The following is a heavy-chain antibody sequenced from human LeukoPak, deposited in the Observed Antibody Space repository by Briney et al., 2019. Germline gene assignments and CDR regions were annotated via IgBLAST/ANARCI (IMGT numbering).Heavy chain of an antibody. Sequence: ASVKVSCKASGYTFTSYDINWVRQATGQGLEWMGWMNPNSGNTGYAQKFQGRVTMTRNTSINTAYMELSSLRSEDTAVYYCARGSIRVLGHYYYYGMDVWGQGTTVTVSS. J-gene: IGHJ6*02. CDR1: GYTFTSYD. D-gene: IGHD2-8*02. CDR2: MNPNSGNT. V-gene: IGHV1-8*01. CDR3: ARGSIRVLGHYYYYGMDV.